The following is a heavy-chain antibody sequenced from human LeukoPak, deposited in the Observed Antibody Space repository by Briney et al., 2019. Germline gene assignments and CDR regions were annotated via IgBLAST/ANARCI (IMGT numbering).Heavy chain of an antibody. Sequence: SETLSLTCTVSGDSLSSYFWSWIRQPPGKGLEWIGYNSGSTNYNASLKSRVTILLVRSKNQFSLKLSSVTAADTAVYYCARRLSGFPYSIDVWGQGTTVTVSS. CDR2: NSGST. V-gene: IGHV4-59*08. D-gene: IGHD2/OR15-2a*01. CDR1: GDSLSSYF. J-gene: IGHJ6*02. CDR3: ARRLSGFPYSIDV.